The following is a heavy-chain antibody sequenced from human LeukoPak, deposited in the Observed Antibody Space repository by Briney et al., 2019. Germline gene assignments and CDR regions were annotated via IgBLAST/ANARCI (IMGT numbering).Heavy chain of an antibody. V-gene: IGHV3-21*01. CDR3: ASVPGAAAGKSAAYYYGMDV. Sequence: GGSLRLSCAPSGFTFSSYSMNWVRQAPGKGRTWVSSISSSSSYLYYADSVKGRFTISRDNAKNSLYLQVNSLRAEDTAVYYCASVPGAAAGKSAAYYYGMDVWGQGTTVTVSS. CDR1: GFTFSSYS. J-gene: IGHJ6*02. D-gene: IGHD6-13*01. CDR2: ISSSSSYL.